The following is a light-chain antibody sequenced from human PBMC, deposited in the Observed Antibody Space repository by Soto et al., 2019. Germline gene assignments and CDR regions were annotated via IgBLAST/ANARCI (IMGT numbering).Light chain of an antibody. Sequence: QSALTQPPSASGSPGQSVTISCTGASCDVGGYSYVSWYQQHPGKAPKLMIYEVSKRPSGVPDRFSGSKSGNTASLTVSGLQAEDEADYYCSSYGGSNNLVFGGGTKLTVL. CDR1: SCDVGGYSY. V-gene: IGLV2-8*01. CDR2: EVS. CDR3: SSYGGSNNLV. J-gene: IGLJ2*01.